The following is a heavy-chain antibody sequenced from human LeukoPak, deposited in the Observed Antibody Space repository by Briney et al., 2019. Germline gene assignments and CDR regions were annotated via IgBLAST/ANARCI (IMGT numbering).Heavy chain of an antibody. J-gene: IGHJ3*02. CDR3: ARERARAFDI. V-gene: IGHV4-59*01. CDR2: IYYSGST. CDR1: GGSISSYY. Sequence: SETLSLTCTVSGGSISSYYWSWIRQPPGKGLGWIGYIYYSGSTNYNPSLKSRVTVSVDTSKNQFSLKLSSVTAADTAVYYCARERARAFDIWGQGTMVTVSS.